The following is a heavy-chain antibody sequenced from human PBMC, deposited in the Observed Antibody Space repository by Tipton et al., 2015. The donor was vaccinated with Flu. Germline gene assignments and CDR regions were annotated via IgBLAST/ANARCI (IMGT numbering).Heavy chain of an antibody. Sequence: TLSLTCTVSGGSISSSSYYWGWIRQPPGKGLEWIGSIYYSGSTYYNPSLKSRVTISVDTSKNQFSLRLTSVTAADTAVYYCVRTKDGYTLSNFVYWGQGTLVTVSS. CDR3: VRTKDGYTLSNFVY. CDR2: IYYSGST. V-gene: IGHV4-39*07. J-gene: IGHJ4*02. D-gene: IGHD5-24*01. CDR1: GGSISSSSYY.